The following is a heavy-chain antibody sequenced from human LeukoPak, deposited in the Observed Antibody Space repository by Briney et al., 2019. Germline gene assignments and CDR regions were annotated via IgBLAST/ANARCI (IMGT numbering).Heavy chain of an antibody. J-gene: IGHJ4*02. CDR2: INTVSSYI. Sequence: GGSLRLSCAASGFTFSSYSFNWVRQAPGKGLEWVSSINTVSSYIYYADSVRGRFTISRDNAENSLLLQMNSLRAEDSAVYYCARLRRNSDRSGFYYYYDNWGQGTLVTVSS. CDR1: GFTFSSYS. D-gene: IGHD3-22*01. V-gene: IGHV3-21*01. CDR3: ARLRRNSDRSGFYYYYDN.